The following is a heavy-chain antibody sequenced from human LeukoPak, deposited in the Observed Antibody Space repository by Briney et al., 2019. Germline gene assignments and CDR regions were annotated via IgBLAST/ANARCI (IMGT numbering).Heavy chain of an antibody. CDR2: ISSSSSTI. CDR3: ARAERGVCGGDCYDFDY. J-gene: IGHJ4*02. V-gene: IGHV3-48*02. D-gene: IGHD2-21*02. Sequence: GGSLRLSCAASGFTFSSYSMNWVRQAPGKGLEWVSYISSSSSTIYYADSVKGRFTISRDNAKNSLYLQMNSLRDEDTAVYYCARAERGVCGGDCYDFDYWGQGTLVTVSS. CDR1: GFTFSSYS.